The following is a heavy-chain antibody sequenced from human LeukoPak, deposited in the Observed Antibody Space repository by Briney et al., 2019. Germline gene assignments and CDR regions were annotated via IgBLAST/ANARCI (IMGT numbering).Heavy chain of an antibody. V-gene: IGHV3-21*05. CDR1: GFTFSSYS. J-gene: IGHJ5*02. D-gene: IGHD3-10*01. CDR2: ISSSSSYT. Sequence: GGSLRLPCAASGFTFSSYSMNWVRQAPGKGLEWVSYISSSSSYTNYADSVKGRFTISRDNAKNSLYLQMNSLRAEDTAVYYCARGLSHTYYYGSGRNWFDPWGQGTLVTVSS. CDR3: ARGLSHTYYYGSGRNWFDP.